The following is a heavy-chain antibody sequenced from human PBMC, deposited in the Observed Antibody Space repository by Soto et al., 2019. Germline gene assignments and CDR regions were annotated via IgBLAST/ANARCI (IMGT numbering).Heavy chain of an antibody. CDR2: MYHSGST. CDR1: GGSISSGGYS. J-gene: IGHJ5*02. V-gene: IGHV4-30-2*01. CDR3: ARKSPLWFGGAYNWFDP. D-gene: IGHD3-10*01. Sequence: PSETLSLTYAVSGGSISSGGYSWSWIRQPPGKGLEWIGYMYHSGSTYYNPSLKSRVTIPVDTSKNQFSLKLSSVNAADTAVYYFARKSPLWFGGAYNWFDPWGQGTLVTVSS.